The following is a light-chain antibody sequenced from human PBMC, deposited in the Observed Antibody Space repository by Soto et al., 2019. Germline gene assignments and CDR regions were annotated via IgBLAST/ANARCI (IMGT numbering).Light chain of an antibody. J-gene: IGKJ5*01. CDR2: GAS. CDR1: QNVDTNY. V-gene: IGKV3-20*01. CDR3: QQYGSSPIT. Sequence: DIVLTQSPGTLSLSPGERATLSCTASQNVDTNYLAWHQQKPGQAPRIIIFGASGRATGIPARFSGSGSGTDFTLTISRLEPEDVAVYYCQQYGSSPITFGQGTRLEIK.